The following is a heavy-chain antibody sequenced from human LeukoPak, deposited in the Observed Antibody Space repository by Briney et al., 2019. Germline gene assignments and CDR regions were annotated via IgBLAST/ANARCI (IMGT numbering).Heavy chain of an antibody. Sequence: GGSLRLSCAASGFTFSSYGMHWVRQAPGKGLEWVAVISYDGSNKYYADSVKGRFTISRDNSKNTLYLQMNSLRAEDTAVYYCAKDGRQRKTYFYGSGSANAFDIWGQGTMVTVSS. V-gene: IGHV3-30*18. CDR2: ISYDGSNK. J-gene: IGHJ3*02. CDR1: GFTFSSYG. CDR3: AKDGRQRKTYFYGSGSANAFDI. D-gene: IGHD3-10*01.